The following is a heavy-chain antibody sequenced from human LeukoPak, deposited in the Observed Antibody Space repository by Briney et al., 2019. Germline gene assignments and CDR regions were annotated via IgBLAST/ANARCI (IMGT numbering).Heavy chain of an antibody. CDR2: IRNKANSYTT. V-gene: IGHV3-72*01. Sequence: PGGSLRLSCAASGFTFSDHYMDWVRQAPGKGLEWVVRIRNKANSYTTQYAASVKGRFTISRDDSQDSLYLQMNSLKTEDTAVYYCARGGNLPYCGGDCYLFDYWGQGTLVTVSS. CDR1: GFTFSDHY. J-gene: IGHJ4*02. D-gene: IGHD2-21*02. CDR3: ARGGNLPYCGGDCYLFDY.